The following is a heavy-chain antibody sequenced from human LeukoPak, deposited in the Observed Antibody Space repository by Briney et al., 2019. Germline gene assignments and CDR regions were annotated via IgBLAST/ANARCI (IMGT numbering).Heavy chain of an antibody. CDR2: INHSGST. CDR1: GGSFSGYY. V-gene: IGHV4-34*01. CDR3: ARVSVTVPAAKALYYFEY. J-gene: IGHJ4*02. D-gene: IGHD2-2*01. Sequence: PSETLSLTCAVYGGSFSGYYWSWIRQPPGKGLEWIGEINHSGSTNYNPSLKSRVTISVDTSKNQFSLKLSSVTAADTAVYYCARVSVTVPAAKALYYFEYWGQGTLVTVSS.